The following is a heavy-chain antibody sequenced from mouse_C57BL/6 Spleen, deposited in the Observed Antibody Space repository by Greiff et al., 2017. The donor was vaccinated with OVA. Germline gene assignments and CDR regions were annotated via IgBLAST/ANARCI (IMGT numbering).Heavy chain of an antibody. CDR1: GYTFTSYC. V-gene: IGHV1-72*01. CDR2: IDPNSGGT. J-gene: IGHJ4*01. D-gene: IGHD3-2*02. CDR3: ARECDSSGYDGYAMDD. Sequence: VQLQQPGAELVKPGASVKLSCKASGYTFTSYCIHWVKQRPGRGLEWIGRIDPNSGGTKYNEKFKSKATLTDDKPSSPAYMQLSSLMSEDSAAYYCARECDSSGYDGYAMDDWGQGTSVTVSS.